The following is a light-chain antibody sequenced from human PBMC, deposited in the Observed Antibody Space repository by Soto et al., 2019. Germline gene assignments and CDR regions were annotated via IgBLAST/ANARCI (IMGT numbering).Light chain of an antibody. CDR3: AAWDDSLNGVV. CDR2: RNN. CDR1: SSNIGTNT. Sequence: QSVLTQPHSAAGTPGQRVTVSCSGSSSNIGTNTVIWYQQLPGTAPKLLIYRNNQRPSGVPDRFSGSKSGTSASLAISGLLSEDEADYYCAAWDDSLNGVVFGGGTKLTVL. V-gene: IGLV1-44*01. J-gene: IGLJ2*01.